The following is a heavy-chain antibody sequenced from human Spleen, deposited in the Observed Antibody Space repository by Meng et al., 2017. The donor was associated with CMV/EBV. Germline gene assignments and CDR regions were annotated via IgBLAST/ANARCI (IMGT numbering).Heavy chain of an antibody. J-gene: IGHJ6*02. CDR3: ARDVLGPYYYYGFDV. CDR1: GFTFDNYA. CDR2: ITSNGLYI. D-gene: IGHD2-15*01. Sequence: GESLKISCAASGFTFDNYAMNWVRQAPGKGLEWVSSITSNGLYIYDADSVKGRFTISRDNTKNSLYLQMSSLRAEDTAVYYCARDVLGPYYYYGFDVWGQGTTVTVSS. V-gene: IGHV3-21*01.